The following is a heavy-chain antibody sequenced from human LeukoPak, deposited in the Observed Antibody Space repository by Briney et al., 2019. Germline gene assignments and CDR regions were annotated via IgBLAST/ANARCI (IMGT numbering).Heavy chain of an antibody. CDR3: ARGGNYYDSSGYYIPGIY. CDR1: GGTFSSYA. Sequence: SVKVSCKASGGTFSSYAISWVRQAPGQGLEWMGGIIPIFGTANYAQKFQGRVTITADKSTSTAYMELSSLRSEDTAVYYCARGGNYYDSSGYYIPGIYWGQGTLVTVSS. J-gene: IGHJ4*02. V-gene: IGHV1-69*06. D-gene: IGHD3-22*01. CDR2: IIPIFGTA.